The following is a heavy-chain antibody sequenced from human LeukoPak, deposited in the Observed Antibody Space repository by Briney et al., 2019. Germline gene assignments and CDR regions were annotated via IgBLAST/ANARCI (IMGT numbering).Heavy chain of an antibody. D-gene: IGHD5-24*01. CDR1: GYTFTSYY. CDR3: ARIRDGYNDAYDI. J-gene: IGHJ3*02. Sequence: ASVKVSCKASGYTFTSYYMHWVRQAPGQGLEWMGLINPGGDNTNYAQNFQGRVTMTRDTSTSTVYMELSSLRSEDTAIYYCARIRDGYNDAYDIWGQGTVVTVPS. V-gene: IGHV1-46*01. CDR2: INPGGDNT.